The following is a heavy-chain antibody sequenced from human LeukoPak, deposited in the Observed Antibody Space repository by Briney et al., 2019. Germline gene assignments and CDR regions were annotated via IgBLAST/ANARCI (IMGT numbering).Heavy chain of an antibody. D-gene: IGHD2-21*02. Sequence: GGSLRLSCAVSGFIFSHYTMTWVRQAPGKGLEWVSSINGSGDATLYADSVMGRFTISRDNAKNTVSLQMNNLRAEDTAVYYCATPSSRYCGGDCYQDYWGQGTLVTVSS. CDR2: INGSGDAT. J-gene: IGHJ4*02. CDR1: GFIFSHYT. V-gene: IGHV3-23*01. CDR3: ATPSSRYCGGDCYQDY.